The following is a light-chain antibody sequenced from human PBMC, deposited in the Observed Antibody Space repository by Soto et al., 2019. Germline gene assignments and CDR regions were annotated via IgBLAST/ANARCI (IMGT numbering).Light chain of an antibody. CDR1: SSDVGRYNY. CDR3: CSYAGSPWV. J-gene: IGLJ1*01. CDR2: EVS. V-gene: IGLV2-8*01. Sequence: QSVLTQPPSASGSPGQSVTISCTGTSSDVGRYNYISWYQQRPGKAPKLIIYEVSKRPSGVPDRLSGFKYGNTASLTVSGLQAEDEADYYCCSYAGSPWVFGTGTKVTVL.